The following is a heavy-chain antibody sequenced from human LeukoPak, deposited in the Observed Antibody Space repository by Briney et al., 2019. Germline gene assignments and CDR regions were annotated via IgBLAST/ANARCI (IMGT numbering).Heavy chain of an antibody. CDR3: ARVLVPAALNYYYMDV. Sequence: KPSETLSLTCTVSGGSISSYYWSWIRQPAGKGLEWIGRIYTSGSTNYNPSLKSRVTMSVDTSKNQFSLKLSSVTAADTAVYYCARVLVPAALNYYYMDVWGKGTTVTVSS. CDR1: GGSISSYY. D-gene: IGHD2-2*01. V-gene: IGHV4-4*07. CDR2: IYTSGST. J-gene: IGHJ6*03.